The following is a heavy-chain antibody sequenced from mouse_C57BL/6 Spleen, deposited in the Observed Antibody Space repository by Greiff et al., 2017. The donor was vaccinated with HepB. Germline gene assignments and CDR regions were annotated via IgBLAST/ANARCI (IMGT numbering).Heavy chain of an antibody. J-gene: IGHJ4*01. CDR1: GFTFTDYY. V-gene: IGHV7-3*01. Sequence: DVKLVESGGGLVQPGGSLSLSCAASGFTFTDYYMSWVRQPPGKALEWLGFIRNKANGYTTEYSASVKGRFTISRDNSQSILYLQMNALRAEDSATYYCARSRPYYYGSSYDYAMDYWGQGTSVTVSS. CDR2: IRNKANGYTT. D-gene: IGHD1-1*01. CDR3: ARSRPYYYGSSYDYAMDY.